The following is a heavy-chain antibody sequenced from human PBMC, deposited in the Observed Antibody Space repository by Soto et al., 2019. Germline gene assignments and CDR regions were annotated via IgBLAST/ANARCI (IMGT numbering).Heavy chain of an antibody. CDR1: GFSLSTTTVG. J-gene: IGHJ4*02. V-gene: IGHV2-5*02. CDR2: IYWDDDR. CDR3: AQITPCYFKGDYFDY. D-gene: IGHD3-16*01. Sequence: QITLKESGPTLVKPTQTLTLTCTFSGFSLSTTTVGVGWIRQPPGKALEWLALIYWDDDRRYIPSLKNRLTISTYTSGGWVLRTMTTMNPVDTAPYYCAQITPCYFKGDYFDYWGPGILVPVS.